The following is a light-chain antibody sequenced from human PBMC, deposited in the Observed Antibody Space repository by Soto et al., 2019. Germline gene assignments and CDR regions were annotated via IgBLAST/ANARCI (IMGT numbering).Light chain of an antibody. CDR3: AAWDGSLTGRYV. CDR1: SSNIGSNY. V-gene: IGLV1-47*01. J-gene: IGLJ1*01. CDR2: RNN. Sequence: QSVLTQAPSASGTPGERVTLSCSGSSSNIGSNYVYWYQQFPGTAPRLLIYRNNQRPSGVPDRFSASKSGTSASLAISGLRSEDEADYYCAAWDGSLTGRYVFGTGTKVTVL.